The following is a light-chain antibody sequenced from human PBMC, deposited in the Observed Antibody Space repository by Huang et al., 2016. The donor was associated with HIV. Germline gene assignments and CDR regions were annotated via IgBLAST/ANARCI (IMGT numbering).Light chain of an antibody. CDR2: AAS. Sequence: ETVMTQSPATLSVSPGERATLSCRASQNINSNLAWYQQIPGQPPRLLIYAASTRATGVPSRFSGSGSGTEFTLTINNLQSEDFVVYYCQHYNNFPPYTFGQGTKLEIK. CDR3: QHYNNFPPYT. J-gene: IGKJ2*01. V-gene: IGKV3-15*01. CDR1: QNINSN.